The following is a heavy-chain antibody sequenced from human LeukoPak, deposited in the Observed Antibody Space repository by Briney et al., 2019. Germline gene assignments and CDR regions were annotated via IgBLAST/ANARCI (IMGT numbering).Heavy chain of an antibody. J-gene: IGHJ4*02. D-gene: IGHD3-22*01. V-gene: IGHV4-61*02. Sequence: PSETLSLTCTVSGGSISSGSYYWIWIRQPAGKGLEWIGRIYTSGSTNYNPSLKSRVTISVDTSKNQFSLKLSSVTAADTAVYYCASLNYYDSSGFGYWGQGTLVTVSS. CDR2: IYTSGST. CDR3: ASLNYYDSSGFGY. CDR1: GGSISSGSYY.